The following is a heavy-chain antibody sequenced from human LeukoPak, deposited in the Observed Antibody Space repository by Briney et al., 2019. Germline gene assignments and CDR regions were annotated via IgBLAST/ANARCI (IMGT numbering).Heavy chain of an antibody. CDR1: GFTFSSYS. Sequence: GGSLRLSCAASGFTFSSYSMNWVRQAPGKGLEWVSSISSSSSYIYYADSVKGRFTISRDNSKNTLYLQMNSLRAEDTAVYYCAKDRRYYYDSSSYYSGYFDYWGQGTLVTVSS. CDR3: AKDRRYYYDSSSYYSGYFDY. J-gene: IGHJ4*02. V-gene: IGHV3-21*04. D-gene: IGHD3-22*01. CDR2: ISSSSSYI.